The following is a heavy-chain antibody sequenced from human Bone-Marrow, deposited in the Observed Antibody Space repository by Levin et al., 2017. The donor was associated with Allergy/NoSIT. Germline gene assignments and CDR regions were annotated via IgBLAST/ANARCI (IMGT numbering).Heavy chain of an antibody. Sequence: GESLKISCKASGYSFTGYYMHWVRQAPGQGLEWMGWINPNSGGTNSAQKFHGRVTMTRDTSISTAYMELSRLTSDDTAVYYCARGPQNSPGLLRLTAGCDYWGQGTLVTVSS. CDR1: GYSFTGYY. J-gene: IGHJ4*02. V-gene: IGHV1-2*02. CDR3: ARGPQNSPGLLRLTAGCDY. D-gene: IGHD5-12*01. CDR2: INPNSGGT.